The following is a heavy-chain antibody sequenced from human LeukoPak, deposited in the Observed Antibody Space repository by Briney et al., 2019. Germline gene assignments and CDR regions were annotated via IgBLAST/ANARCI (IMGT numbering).Heavy chain of an antibody. CDR3: ATGVGYDFWSGYYTG. J-gene: IGHJ4*02. Sequence: GASVTVSCKVSGYTLTELSMHWVRQAPGKGLEWMGGFDPEDGETIYAQKFQGRVTMTEDTSTDTAYMELSSLRSEDTAVYYCATGVGYDFWSGYYTGWGQGTLVTVSS. D-gene: IGHD3-3*01. V-gene: IGHV1-24*01. CDR2: FDPEDGET. CDR1: GYTLTELS.